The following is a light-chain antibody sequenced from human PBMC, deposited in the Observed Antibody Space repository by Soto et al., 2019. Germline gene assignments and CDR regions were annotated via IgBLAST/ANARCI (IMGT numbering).Light chain of an antibody. CDR2: DNN. CDR3: GTWDSSLSAGGVV. J-gene: IGLJ2*01. Sequence: QSVLTQPPSGSAAPGQKVTISCSGSSSNIGNNYVSWYQQLPGTATKLLIYDNNKRPSGIPDRFSGSKSGTSATLGITGLKTGDEADYYCGTWDSSLSAGGVVFGGGTKMTVL. V-gene: IGLV1-51*01. CDR1: SSNIGNNY.